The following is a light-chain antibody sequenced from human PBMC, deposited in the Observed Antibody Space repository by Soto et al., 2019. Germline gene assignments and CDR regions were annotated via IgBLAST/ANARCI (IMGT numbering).Light chain of an antibody. Sequence: QSALTQPPSASGSPGQSVTISCTGTSSDVGGYNYVSWYQQHPGKAPKLLIYEVSMRPSGVPDRFSGSKSGNTASLTVSGLQAEDEADYSCSSYAGSNIDVFGTGTKLTVL. CDR1: SSDVGGYNY. V-gene: IGLV2-8*01. CDR2: EVS. CDR3: SSYAGSNIDV. J-gene: IGLJ1*01.